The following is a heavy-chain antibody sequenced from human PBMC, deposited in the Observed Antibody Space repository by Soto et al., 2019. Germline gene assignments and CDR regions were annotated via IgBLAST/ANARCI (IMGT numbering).Heavy chain of an antibody. CDR3: ARERAYDGWSGIFRYYYFDY. CDR2: IYYSGST. V-gene: IGHV4-61*01. J-gene: IGHJ4*02. D-gene: IGHD3-3*01. CDR1: GGSVSSGSYY. Sequence: SETLSLTCTVSGGSVSSGSYYWSWIRPPPGKGLEWIGYIYYSGSTNYNPSLKSRVTISVDTSKNQFSLKLSSVTAADTAVYYCARERAYDGWSGIFRYYYFDYWGQGTLVTVSS.